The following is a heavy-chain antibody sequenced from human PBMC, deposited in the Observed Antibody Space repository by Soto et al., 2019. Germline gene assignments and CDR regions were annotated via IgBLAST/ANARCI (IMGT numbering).Heavy chain of an antibody. J-gene: IGHJ5*02. V-gene: IGHV3-23*01. CDR2: INSGGGNT. D-gene: IGHD1-20*01. Sequence: PGGSLRLSCAASGFAFSNSAMSWVRQAPGKGLEWVSHINSGGGNTYYADSVKGRVTISRDNSKNMLYLRLNNVRAEDTAVYYCVKDPPVITGNPVWFDPWGQGTLVTVSS. CDR3: VKDPPVITGNPVWFDP. CDR1: GFAFSNSA.